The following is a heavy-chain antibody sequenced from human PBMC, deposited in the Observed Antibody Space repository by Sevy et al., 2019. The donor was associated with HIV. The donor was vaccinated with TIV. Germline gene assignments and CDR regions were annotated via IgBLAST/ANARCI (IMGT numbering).Heavy chain of an antibody. Sequence: GGSLRLSCAASGFSGFTFSSFVISWVRQAPGKGLEWVSAISGSGGYTYYADSVKGRFTISRDNSKNTLDLEMNSLRVEDTVVYYCAKEDPGGFQHWGLGTLVTVSS. CDR1: GFSGFTFSSFV. J-gene: IGHJ1*01. CDR3: AKEDPGGFQH. CDR2: ISGSGGYT. D-gene: IGHD3-10*01. V-gene: IGHV3-23*01.